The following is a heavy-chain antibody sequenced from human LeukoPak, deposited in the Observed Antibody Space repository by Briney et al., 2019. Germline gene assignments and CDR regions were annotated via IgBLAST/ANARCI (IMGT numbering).Heavy chain of an antibody. CDR2: ISSSSSTI. CDR1: RFTFSSYS. V-gene: IGHV3-48*02. D-gene: IGHD5-24*01. CDR3: AGGVEMATIQ. Sequence: GGSLRLSCAASRFTFSSYSMNWVRQAPGKGLEWVSYISSSSSTIYYADSVKGRFTISGDNAKNSLYLQMNSLRDEDTAVYYCAGGVEMATIQWGQGTLVTVSS. J-gene: IGHJ4*02.